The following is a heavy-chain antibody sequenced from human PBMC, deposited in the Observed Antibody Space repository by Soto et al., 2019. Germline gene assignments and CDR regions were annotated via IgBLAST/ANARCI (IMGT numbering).Heavy chain of an antibody. J-gene: IGHJ4*02. V-gene: IGHV3-23*01. Sequence: PGGSLRLSCAASGFTFSIYSMNWVRQAPRKEQEWVSSISGNGGGTYYAESVKGRFTISRDNSTNTLYLQMNSLRAEDTAVYYCANYPADILTAYYSSLYYFDYWGQGTLVTVSS. CDR3: ANYPADILTAYYSSLYYFDY. D-gene: IGHD3-9*01. CDR1: GFTFSIYS. CDR2: ISGNGGGT.